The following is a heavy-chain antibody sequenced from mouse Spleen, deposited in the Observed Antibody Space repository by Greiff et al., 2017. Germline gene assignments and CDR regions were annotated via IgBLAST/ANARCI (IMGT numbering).Heavy chain of an antibody. CDR3: AREVSFAY. CDR1: GFTFSSYT. D-gene: IGHD2-14*01. V-gene: IGHV5-9*04. CDR2: ISSGGGNT. Sequence: EVQRVESGGGLVKPGGSLKLSCAASGFTFSSYTMSWVRQTPAKRLEWVATISSGGGNTYYPDSVKGRFTISRDNARNTLYLQMSSLRSEDTAMYYCAREVSFAYWGQGTLVTVSA. J-gene: IGHJ3*01.